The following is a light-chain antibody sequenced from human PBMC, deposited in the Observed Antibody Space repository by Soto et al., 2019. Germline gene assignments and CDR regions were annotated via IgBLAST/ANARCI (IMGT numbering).Light chain of an antibody. CDR3: QQSYSTPLGFT. CDR2: AAS. Sequence: DIQMTQSPSSLSASVGDRVTIACRASQSIGTHLSWYQQKPGKAPNLLIYAASSLQSGVPSRFSGSGSGTDFTLTISSLQPEDSATYYCQQSYSTPLGFTFGPGTKVD. V-gene: IGKV1-39*01. J-gene: IGKJ3*01. CDR1: QSIGTH.